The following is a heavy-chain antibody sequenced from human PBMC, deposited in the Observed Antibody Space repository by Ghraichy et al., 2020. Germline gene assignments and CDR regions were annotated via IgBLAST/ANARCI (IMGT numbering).Heavy chain of an antibody. CDR2: IYYTGST. Sequence: ESLNISCTVSGGSISSSSYYWGWIRQPPGKGLEWIGNIYYTGSTYYNPSLKSRVTISVDTSKNQFSLKLSSVTAADTAVYYCARNWYCGGDCYPYFDYWGQGTLVTVSS. CDR1: GGSISSSSYY. D-gene: IGHD2-21*02. CDR3: ARNWYCGGDCYPYFDY. J-gene: IGHJ4*02. V-gene: IGHV4-39*01.